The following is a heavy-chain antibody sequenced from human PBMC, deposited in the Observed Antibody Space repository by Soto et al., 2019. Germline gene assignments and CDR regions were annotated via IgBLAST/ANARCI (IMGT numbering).Heavy chain of an antibody. CDR1: GDSVSSNNYY. J-gene: IGHJ4*02. CDR2: IHYSGDS. V-gene: IGHV4-31*03. Sequence: SETLSLTCTVIGDSVSSNNYYWSWIRQRPGKGLEWIGYIHYSGDSYDNPSLTSRITMSMDVSKNQFSLNLRSVTAADTAIYYCARDVNDSSGSQGFDYWGQGTRGTVSS. CDR3: ARDVNDSSGSQGFDY. D-gene: IGHD3-22*01.